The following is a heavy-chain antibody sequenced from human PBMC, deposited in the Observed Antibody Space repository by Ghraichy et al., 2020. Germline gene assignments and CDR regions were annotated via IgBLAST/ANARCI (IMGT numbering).Heavy chain of an antibody. V-gene: IGHV2-5*02. CDR2: IFWDNSE. Sequence: SGPTLVKPTETLTLTCTFSGFSLSTGGVGVGWLRHPPGKALEWLALIFWDNSERYTPSLKSRLTITKDTSRNRVVLTLTNVDPVDTGTYFCARRPQTAVITSNNWLDPWGQGTLVTVSS. CDR3: ARRPQTAVITSNNWLDP. J-gene: IGHJ5*02. D-gene: IGHD4-17*01. CDR1: GFSLSTGGVG.